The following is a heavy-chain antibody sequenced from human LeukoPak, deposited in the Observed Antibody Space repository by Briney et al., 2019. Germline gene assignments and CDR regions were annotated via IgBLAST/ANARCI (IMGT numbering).Heavy chain of an antibody. J-gene: IGHJ4*02. CDR2: ISADGTVT. V-gene: IGHV3-64D*06. CDR1: GFTFIRVA. D-gene: IGHD3-10*01. CDR3: VREIIDF. Sequence: GGSLRLSCSASGFTFIRVAIHGVRQAPGKGLEYVSAISADGTVTFHADSVKGRFTISRDNSKNTVNLQMSSLRAEDTAVYYCVREIIDFWGQGTLVTVSS.